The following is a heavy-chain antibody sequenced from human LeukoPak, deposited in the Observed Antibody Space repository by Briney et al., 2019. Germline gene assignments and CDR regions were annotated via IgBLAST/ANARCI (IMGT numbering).Heavy chain of an antibody. V-gene: IGHV3-21*01. D-gene: IGHD6-19*01. CDR1: GFTFSSYS. CDR2: ISSGSSYI. J-gene: IGHJ6*04. Sequence: RSGGSLRLSCAASGFTFSSYSMNWVRQAPGKGLEWVSSISSGSSYIYYADSVKGRFTIPRDNAKNSLYLQMNSLRAEDTAVYYCASRSGYSSDDGMDVWGKGTTVTVS. CDR3: ASRSGYSSDDGMDV.